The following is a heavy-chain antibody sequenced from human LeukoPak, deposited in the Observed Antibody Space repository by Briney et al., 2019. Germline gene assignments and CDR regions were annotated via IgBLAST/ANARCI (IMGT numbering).Heavy chain of an antibody. CDR3: ARAYCSSTSCLPDHDAFDI. CDR1: GGTFSSYA. V-gene: IGHV1-69*05. Sequence: GSSVKVSCKASGGTFSSYAISWVRQAPGQGLEWMGRIIPIFGTANYAQKFQGRVTITTDESTSTAYMELSSLRSEDTAVYYCARAYCSSTSCLPDHDAFDIWGQGTMVTVSS. D-gene: IGHD2-2*01. J-gene: IGHJ3*02. CDR2: IIPIFGTA.